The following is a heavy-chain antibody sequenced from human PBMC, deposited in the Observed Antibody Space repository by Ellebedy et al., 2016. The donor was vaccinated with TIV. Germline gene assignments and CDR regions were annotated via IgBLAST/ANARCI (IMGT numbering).Heavy chain of an antibody. Sequence: MPSETLSLTCTVSGGSIRRFHWSWLRQSAGKGLEWIGRVFDSGSSDRTPSLRGRVTVSLDASKNEVYLILGAVTAADTVVYYCARGGFTDERKYFDLWGRGTLVTVSS. D-gene: IGHD3-22*01. J-gene: IGHJ2*01. CDR1: GGSIRRFH. V-gene: IGHV4-4*07. CDR3: ARGGFTDERKYFDL. CDR2: VFDSGSS.